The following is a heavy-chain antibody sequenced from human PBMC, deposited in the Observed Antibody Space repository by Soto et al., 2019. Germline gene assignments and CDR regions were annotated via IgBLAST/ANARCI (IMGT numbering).Heavy chain of an antibody. Sequence: QVQLQESGPGLVKPAQTLSLTCSVSGASLTSGDYFWSWIRQPPGKGLEWIGSIYHSGSTYYNPSLKSRLTISVDTSKNQFSLSLKSVTVADAAVYYCARDQWDLGGNSGFGPWGQGILVTVSS. CDR1: GASLTSGDYF. CDR3: ARDQWDLGGNSGFGP. J-gene: IGHJ5*02. CDR2: IYHSGST. D-gene: IGHD2-21*01. V-gene: IGHV4-30-4*01.